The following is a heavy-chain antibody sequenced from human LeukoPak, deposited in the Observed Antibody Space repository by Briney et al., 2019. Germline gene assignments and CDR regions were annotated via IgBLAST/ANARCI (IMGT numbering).Heavy chain of an antibody. CDR3: ASDTSPTSTVTTSYFDY. CDR2: IYYSGST. CDR1: GGSISSNTYY. Sequence: PSETLSLTYTVSGGSISSNTYYWGWIRQPPGKGLEWIGNIYYSGSTYYNPSLKSRVTISVDTSKNQFSLKLSSVTAADTAVYYCASDTSPTSTVTTSYFDYWGQGTLVTVSS. V-gene: IGHV4-39*07. J-gene: IGHJ4*02. D-gene: IGHD4-17*01.